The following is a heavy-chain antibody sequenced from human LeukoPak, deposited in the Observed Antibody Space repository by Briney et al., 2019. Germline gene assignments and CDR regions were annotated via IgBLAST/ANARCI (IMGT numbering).Heavy chain of an antibody. J-gene: IGHJ5*02. CDR2: ISAYNGNT. Sequence: ASVKDSCTASDYSFTSYGITWVRQAPGQGLEWMGWISAYNGNTYYAQKLQGRVTLTTDTSTSTAYMELRSLTSDDTAVYYCARAYCGGDCYTWWFDPWGQGTLVTVSS. V-gene: IGHV1-18*01. D-gene: IGHD2-21*02. CDR3: ARAYCGGDCYTWWFDP. CDR1: DYSFTSYG.